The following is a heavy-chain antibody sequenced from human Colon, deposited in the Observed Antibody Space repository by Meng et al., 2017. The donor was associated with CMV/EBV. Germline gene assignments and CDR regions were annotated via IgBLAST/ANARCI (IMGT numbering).Heavy chain of an antibody. V-gene: IGHV3-7*01. J-gene: IGHJ4*02. D-gene: IGHD1-7*01. CDR2: INKDGSEE. Sequence: SCVVSGLSFSNNWMTWVRQAPGKGLEWVANINKDGSEEHYVDSVKGRLTISRDNAKNLLYLQMNSLRAEDTAVYYCVRDDRTTYLFDYWGQGTLVTVSS. CDR3: VRDDRTTYLFDY. CDR1: GLSFSNNW.